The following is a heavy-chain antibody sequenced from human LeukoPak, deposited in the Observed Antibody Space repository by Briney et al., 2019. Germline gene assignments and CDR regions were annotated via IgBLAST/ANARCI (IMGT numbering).Heavy chain of an antibody. D-gene: IGHD3-9*01. Sequence: TGGSLRLSCAASGFTFSSYAMSWVRQAPGKGLELVSAISGSGGSTYYADSVKGRFTISRDNSKNTPYLQMNSLRAEDTAVYYCAKDLGYFDWLTYFDYWGQGTLVTVSS. CDR1: GFTFSSYA. V-gene: IGHV3-23*01. CDR3: AKDLGYFDWLTYFDY. CDR2: ISGSGGST. J-gene: IGHJ4*02.